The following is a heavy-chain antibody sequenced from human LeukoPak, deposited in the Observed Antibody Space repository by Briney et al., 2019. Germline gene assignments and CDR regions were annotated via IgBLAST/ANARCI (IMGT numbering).Heavy chain of an antibody. V-gene: IGHV1-2*02. D-gene: IGHD3-9*01. CDR1: GYTFTGYY. Sequence: GASVKVSFKASGYTFTGYYMHWVRQAPGQGLEWMGWINPNSGGTNYAQKFQGRVTMTRDTSISTAYMELSRLRSDDTAVYYCARDTALRYFDWLPSGVTYYFDYWGQGTLVTVSS. CDR3: ARDTALRYFDWLPSGVTYYFDY. J-gene: IGHJ4*02. CDR2: INPNSGGT.